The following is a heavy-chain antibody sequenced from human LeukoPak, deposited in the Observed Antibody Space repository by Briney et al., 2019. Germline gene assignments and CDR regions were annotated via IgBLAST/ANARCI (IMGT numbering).Heavy chain of an antibody. CDR3: AREIIGLSWTNFDY. Sequence: GASVKVSCKASGYTFTTYYIHWVRQAPGQGLEWMGMINPSDSSTGYAQQFQGRVTMTRDTPTSTVYMELSSLRSEDTAVYYCAREIIGLSWTNFDYWGQGTLVTVSS. J-gene: IGHJ4*02. CDR1: GYTFTTYY. V-gene: IGHV1-46*01. D-gene: IGHD6-13*01. CDR2: INPSDSST.